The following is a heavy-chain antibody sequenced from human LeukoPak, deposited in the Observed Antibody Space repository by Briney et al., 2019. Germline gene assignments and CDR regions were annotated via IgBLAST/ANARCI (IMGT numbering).Heavy chain of an antibody. J-gene: IGHJ4*02. CDR1: GNTFTDLS. Sequence: GASVKVSCKVSGNTFTDLSMNWVRQAPGKGLEWMGGFDPEDVETIYAQKFQGRVTMTEATSTETAYMELTSLRPEDTAVYYCATDFYRGRQFDYWGQGTLVTVSS. CDR3: ATDFYRGRQFDY. CDR2: FDPEDVET. V-gene: IGHV1-24*01. D-gene: IGHD2/OR15-2a*01.